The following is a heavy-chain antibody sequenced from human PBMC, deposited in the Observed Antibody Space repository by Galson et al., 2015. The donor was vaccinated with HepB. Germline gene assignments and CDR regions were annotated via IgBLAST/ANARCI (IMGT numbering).Heavy chain of an antibody. D-gene: IGHD3-9*01. J-gene: IGHJ5*02. Sequence: SLRLSCAASGFTFSNAWMSWVRQAPGKGLEWVGRIKSKTDGGTTDYAAPVKGRFTISRDDSKNTLYLQMNSLKTEDTAVYYCTTDPWLLARGVWFDPWGQGTLVTVSS. CDR1: GFTFSNAW. CDR3: TTDPWLLARGVWFDP. CDR2: IKSKTDGGTT. V-gene: IGHV3-15*01.